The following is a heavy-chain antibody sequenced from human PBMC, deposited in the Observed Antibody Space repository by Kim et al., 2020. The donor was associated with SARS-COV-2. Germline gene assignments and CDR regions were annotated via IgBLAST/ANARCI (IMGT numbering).Heavy chain of an antibody. CDR3: ATGGYSSGWFDY. Sequence: IHAQMVQGRVTMTEDTSTDTAYMELSSLRSEDTAVYYCATGGYSSGWFDYWGQGTLVTVSS. V-gene: IGHV1-24*01. J-gene: IGHJ4*02. D-gene: IGHD6-19*01.